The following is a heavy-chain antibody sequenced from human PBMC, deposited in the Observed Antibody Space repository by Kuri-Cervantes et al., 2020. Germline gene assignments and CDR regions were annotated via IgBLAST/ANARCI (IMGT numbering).Heavy chain of an antibody. CDR1: GFTFSSYA. J-gene: IGHJ4*02. Sequence: GESLKISCAASGFTFSSYAMHRVRQAPGKGLEWVAVISYDGSNKYYADSVKGRFTISRDNSKNTLYLQMNSLRAEDTAVYYCARSGAAAALDYWGQGTLVTVSS. CDR3: ARSGAAAALDY. D-gene: IGHD6-13*01. V-gene: IGHV3-30-3*01. CDR2: ISYDGSNK.